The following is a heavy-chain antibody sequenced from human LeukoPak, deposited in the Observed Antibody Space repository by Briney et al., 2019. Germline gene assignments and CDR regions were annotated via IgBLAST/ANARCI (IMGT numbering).Heavy chain of an antibody. Sequence: SETLSLTCAVAGYSISSGYYWGWIRQPPGKGLEWIGSIYHSGSTYYNPSLKSRVTISVDRSKNQSSLQLSSVPAADKAVYYCARGNLNSGWSDYWGQGTLVTVSS. CDR2: IYHSGST. D-gene: IGHD6-19*01. V-gene: IGHV4-38-2*01. CDR1: GYSISSGYY. J-gene: IGHJ4*02. CDR3: ARGNLNSGWSDY.